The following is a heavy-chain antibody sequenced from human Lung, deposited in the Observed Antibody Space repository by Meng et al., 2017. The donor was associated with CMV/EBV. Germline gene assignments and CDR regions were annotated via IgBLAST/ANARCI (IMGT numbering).Heavy chain of an antibody. D-gene: IGHD1-26*01. CDR3: AKEWLDATTGQFDY. Sequence: PGVSISTDSWWGWVRQPPGKGLEWIGEIYRSGSTNYSPSLKSRVTISIDRSKNQFSLRLTSVTAADTAVYYCAKEWLDATTGQFDYWGQGTLVTVSS. CDR1: GVSISTDSW. CDR2: IYRSGST. V-gene: IGHV4-4*02. J-gene: IGHJ4*02.